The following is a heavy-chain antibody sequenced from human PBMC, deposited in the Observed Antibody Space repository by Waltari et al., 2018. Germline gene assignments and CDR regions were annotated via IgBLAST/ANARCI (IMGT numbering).Heavy chain of an antibody. Sequence: QVQLQESGPGLVKPSETLSLTCTVSGGSISSYYWSWIRQPPGKGLEWIGYIYYSGSTNYNPSLKSRVTISVDTSKNQFSLKLSSVTAADTAVYYCARDRVVATRAYYYYYGMDVWGQGTTVTVSS. D-gene: IGHD5-12*01. CDR2: IYYSGST. CDR3: ARDRVVATRAYYYYYGMDV. V-gene: IGHV4-59*01. J-gene: IGHJ6*02. CDR1: GGSISSYY.